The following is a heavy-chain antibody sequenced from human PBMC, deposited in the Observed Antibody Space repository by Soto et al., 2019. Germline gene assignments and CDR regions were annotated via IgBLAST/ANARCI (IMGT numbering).Heavy chain of an antibody. V-gene: IGHV3-11*06. D-gene: IGHD2-2*01. CDR1: GFTFSDYY. J-gene: IGHJ4*02. Sequence: QVHLVESGGGLVKPGGSLRLSCAASGFTFSDYYMSWIRQAPGKGLEWVSYISSSSSYTNYADSVKGRFTISRDNAKNSLYLQMNSLRAEDTAVYYCARAGCSSTSCYQNRGYFDYWGQGTLVTVSS. CDR3: ARAGCSSTSCYQNRGYFDY. CDR2: ISSSSSYT.